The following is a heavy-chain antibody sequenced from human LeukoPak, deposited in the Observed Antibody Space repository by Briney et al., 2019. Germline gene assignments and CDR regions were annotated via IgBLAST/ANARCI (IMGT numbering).Heavy chain of an antibody. CDR3: ARAARTLFGVFIIAAFDI. V-gene: IGHV1-18*01. CDR1: GYTFTSYG. J-gene: IGHJ3*02. D-gene: IGHD3-3*01. CDR2: ISAYNAYT. Sequence: ASVKVSCKASGYTFTSYGITWVRQAPGQGLEWMGWISAYNAYTYYAQKLQGRVTMTTDTSTSTAYMELRSLRSEDAAVYYCARAARTLFGVFIIAAFDIWGQGTMVAVSS.